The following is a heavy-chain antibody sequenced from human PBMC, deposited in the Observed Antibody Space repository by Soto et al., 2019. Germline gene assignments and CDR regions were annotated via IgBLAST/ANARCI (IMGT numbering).Heavy chain of an antibody. Sequence: ASVKVSCKASGYTFTSYGISWVRQAPGQGLEWMGWISAYNGNTNYAQKLQGRVTMTTDTSTSTAYMELRSLRSDDTAVYYCARDHVTMVRGAPAADYCGQGTLVTVSS. V-gene: IGHV1-18*01. CDR2: ISAYNGNT. J-gene: IGHJ4*02. CDR3: ARDHVTMVRGAPAADY. D-gene: IGHD3-10*01. CDR1: GYTFTSYG.